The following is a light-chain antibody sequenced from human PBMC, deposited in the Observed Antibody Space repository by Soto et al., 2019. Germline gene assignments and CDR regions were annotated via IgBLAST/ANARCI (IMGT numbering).Light chain of an antibody. V-gene: IGLV2-14*01. CDR2: DVS. Sequence: QSVLTQPASVSGSPGQSITISCTGTSSDVGGYNYVSWYQQHPGKAPKLMIYDVSNRPSGVSNRFSGSKSGNTASLTISGLQAEDEADYYCSSYTSSSIHYVFGTGT. J-gene: IGLJ1*01. CDR1: SSDVGGYNY. CDR3: SSYTSSSIHYV.